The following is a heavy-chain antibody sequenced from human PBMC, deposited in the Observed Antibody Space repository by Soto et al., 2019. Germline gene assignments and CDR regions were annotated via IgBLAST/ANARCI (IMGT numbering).Heavy chain of an antibody. J-gene: IGHJ5*02. D-gene: IGHD3-22*01. Sequence: GESLKISCKGPGYSFTSYWIGWVRQMPGKGLEWMGIIYPGDSDTRYSPSFQGQVTISADKSISTAYLQWSSLKASDTAMYYCARLNYYDSSGYLEFDPWGQGTLVTVSS. CDR1: GYSFTSYW. CDR3: ARLNYYDSSGYLEFDP. V-gene: IGHV5-51*01. CDR2: IYPGDSDT.